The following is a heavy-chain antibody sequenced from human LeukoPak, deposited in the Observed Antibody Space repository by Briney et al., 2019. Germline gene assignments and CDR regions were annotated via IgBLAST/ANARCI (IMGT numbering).Heavy chain of an antibody. CDR2: ISSSGHTT. V-gene: IGHV3-23*01. Sequence: SGGSLRLSCTASGFTFDKFAMTWVRQAPGNGLEWVSVISSSGHTTYFADSVKGRFTVSRDNSKNTLYLQMDSLRPDDTALYYCARATPALDYWGQGTLVTVSS. D-gene: IGHD2-15*01. J-gene: IGHJ4*02. CDR1: GFTFDKFA. CDR3: ARATPALDY.